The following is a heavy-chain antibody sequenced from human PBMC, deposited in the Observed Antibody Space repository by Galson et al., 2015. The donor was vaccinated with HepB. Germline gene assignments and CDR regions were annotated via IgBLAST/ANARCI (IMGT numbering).Heavy chain of an antibody. Sequence: SLRLSCAASGFIFSSYAMHWVRQAPGKGLEWVAVISYDGSNKYYADSVKGRFTISRDNSKNTLYLQMNSLRAEDTAVYYCARDSRIGGVIVIHDAFDIWGQGTMVTVSS. J-gene: IGHJ3*02. V-gene: IGHV3-30-3*01. CDR1: GFIFSSYA. CDR2: ISYDGSNK. CDR3: ARDSRIGGVIVIHDAFDI. D-gene: IGHD3-16*02.